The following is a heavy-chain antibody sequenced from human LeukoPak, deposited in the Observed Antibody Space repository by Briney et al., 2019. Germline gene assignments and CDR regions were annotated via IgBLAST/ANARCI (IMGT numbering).Heavy chain of an antibody. CDR1: GGSFSGYY. CDR2: INHSGST. J-gene: IGHJ6*03. Sequence: PSETLSLTCAVYGGSFSGYYWSWIRQPPGKGLEWIGEINHSGSTNYNPSLKSRVTISVDTSKNQFSLKLSSVTAADTAVYYCARGVVVPAAMYYYYYYMDVWGKGTTVTISS. V-gene: IGHV4-34*01. CDR3: ARGVVVPAAMYYYYYYMDV. D-gene: IGHD2-2*01.